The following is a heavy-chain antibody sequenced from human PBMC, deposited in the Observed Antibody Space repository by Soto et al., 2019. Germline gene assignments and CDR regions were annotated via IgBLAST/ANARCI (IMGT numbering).Heavy chain of an antibody. CDR2: IWYDGSNK. J-gene: IGHJ6*02. CDR1: GFTFSSYG. D-gene: IGHD4-17*01. CDR3: ARLTQGRNDYGDSMGDYYYYYGMDV. V-gene: IGHV3-33*01. Sequence: GGSLRLSCAASGFTFSSYGMHWVRQAPGKGLEWVAVIWYDGSNKYYADSVKGRFTISRDNSKNTLYLQMNSLRAEDTAVYYCARLTQGRNDYGDSMGDYYYYYGMDVWGQGTTVTVSS.